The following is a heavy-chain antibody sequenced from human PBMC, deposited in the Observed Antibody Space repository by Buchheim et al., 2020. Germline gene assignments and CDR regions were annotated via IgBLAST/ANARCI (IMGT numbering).Heavy chain of an antibody. Sequence: QVQLQESGPGLVKPSQTLSLTCTVSGGSISSGDYYWSWIRQPPGKGLEWIGYIYYSGSTYYNPSLKSRVTISVDTSKNQFSLKLSSVTAADTAVYYCARERYCSGGRCSSGDRMLSGMDVWGQGTT. D-gene: IGHD2-15*01. CDR1: GGSISSGDYY. V-gene: IGHV4-30-4*01. J-gene: IGHJ6*02. CDR2: IYYSGST. CDR3: ARERYCSGGRCSSGDRMLSGMDV.